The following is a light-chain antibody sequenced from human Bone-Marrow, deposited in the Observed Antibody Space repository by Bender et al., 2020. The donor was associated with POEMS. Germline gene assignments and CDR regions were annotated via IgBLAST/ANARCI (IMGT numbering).Light chain of an antibody. Sequence: QSVLTQPPSVSGAPGQRVTISCTGSSSNTGSGYDINWYQHLPGTASKLLIYGYNNRPSGVPDRFSGSKSGNTASLTVSGLQAEDEADYYCSSYATISTLVFGGGTKVTVL. CDR2: GYN. J-gene: IGLJ3*02. CDR1: SSNTGSGYD. V-gene: IGLV1-40*01. CDR3: SSYATISTLV.